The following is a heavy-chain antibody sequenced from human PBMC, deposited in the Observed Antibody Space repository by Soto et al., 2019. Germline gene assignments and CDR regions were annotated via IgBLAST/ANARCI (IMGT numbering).Heavy chain of an antibody. CDR2: ISSSSSYI. V-gene: IGHV3-21*01. J-gene: IGHJ6*02. Sequence: EVQLVESGGGLVKPGGSLRLSCAASGFTFSSYSMNWVRQAPGKGLEWVSSISSSSSYIYYADSVKGRFTISRDNAKNSLYLQMNSLRAEDTAVYYCARKRIAGRNDYYYYYGMDVWGQGTTVTVSS. CDR3: ARKRIAGRNDYYYYYGMDV. D-gene: IGHD6-6*01. CDR1: GFTFSSYS.